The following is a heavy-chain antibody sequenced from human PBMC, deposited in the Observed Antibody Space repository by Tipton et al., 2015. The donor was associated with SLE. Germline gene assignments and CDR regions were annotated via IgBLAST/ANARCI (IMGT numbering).Heavy chain of an antibody. CDR3: ARDRDLWSGNDALDI. CDR2: VWYDGTSE. Sequence: SGFTFNNYGMHWVRQAPGKGLEWVAVVWYDGTSEYYADSVKGRFTISRDNSENTLSLQMNSLRVEDTAVYYCARDRDLWSGNDALDIWGQGTMVTVSS. V-gene: IGHV3-33*01. J-gene: IGHJ3*02. CDR1: GFTFNNYG. D-gene: IGHD3-3*01.